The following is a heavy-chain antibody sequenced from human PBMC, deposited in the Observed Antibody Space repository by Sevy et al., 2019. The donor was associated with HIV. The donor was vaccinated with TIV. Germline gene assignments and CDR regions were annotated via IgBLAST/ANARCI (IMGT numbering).Heavy chain of an antibody. CDR1: GFTFSGYG. CDR3: AKTRVGNYFMDV. J-gene: IGHJ6*02. Sequence: GGSLRLSCAASGFTFSGYGMHWVRQAPGKGLEWVAFIRYDGSNKYYADSVKGRFTISRDNSKNTLYLQMNSLRAEDTAVYYCAKTRVGNYFMDVWGQGTTVTVSS. D-gene: IGHD3-10*01. CDR2: IRYDGSNK. V-gene: IGHV3-30*02.